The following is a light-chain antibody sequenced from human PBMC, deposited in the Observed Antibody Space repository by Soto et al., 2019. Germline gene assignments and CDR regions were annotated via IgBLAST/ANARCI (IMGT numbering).Light chain of an antibody. CDR1: SHNVGGYNY. CDR2: DVS. J-gene: IGLJ3*02. Sequence: QSALTQPRSVSGSPGQSVTISCTGTSHNVGGYNYVSWYQQHPGKAPKLMIYDVSNRPSGIPDRFSGSKSGNTASLTISGLQAEDEADYYCCSYAGSYTWLFGGGTKLTVL. CDR3: CSYAGSYTWL. V-gene: IGLV2-11*01.